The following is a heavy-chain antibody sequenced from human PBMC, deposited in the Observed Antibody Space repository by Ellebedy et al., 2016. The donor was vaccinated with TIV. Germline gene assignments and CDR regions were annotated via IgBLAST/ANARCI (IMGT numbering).Heavy chain of an antibody. Sequence: PGGSLRLSCAASGFTFSNYAMHWVRQAPGKGLEWVAVISYDGNTIYYADSVQGRFTISRDDSKNTHYLQMNSLRAEDTAVYYCERLERAYSSSWYEFSGGDWGQGTLVTVSS. J-gene: IGHJ4*02. CDR1: GFTFSNYA. CDR2: ISYDGNTI. D-gene: IGHD6-13*01. V-gene: IGHV3-30-3*01. CDR3: ERLERAYSSSWYEFSGGD.